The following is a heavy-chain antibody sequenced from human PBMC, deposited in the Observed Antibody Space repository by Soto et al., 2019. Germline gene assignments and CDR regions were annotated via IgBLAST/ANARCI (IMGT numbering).Heavy chain of an antibody. CDR3: VKILQYSYGLPH. CDR2: ISSSGTSI. V-gene: IGHV3-11*01. Sequence: GGSLRLSCAASGFTFSDYFMTWIRQAPGKGLEWVSYISSSGTSIFYADSVQGRFTISRDNAKKSLYLEINSLRAEDTAVYYCVKILQYSYGLPHWGQGTLVTVSS. J-gene: IGHJ4*02. CDR1: GFTFSDYF. D-gene: IGHD5-18*01.